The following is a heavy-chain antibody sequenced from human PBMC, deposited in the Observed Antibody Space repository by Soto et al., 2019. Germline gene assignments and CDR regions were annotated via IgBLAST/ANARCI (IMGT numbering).Heavy chain of an antibody. J-gene: IGHJ4*02. CDR2: ISGSGGST. CDR1: GFTFSSYA. Sequence: GGSLRLSCAASGFTFSSYAMSWVRQAPGKGLEWVSAISGSGGSTYYADSVKGRFTISRDNSKNTLYLQMNSLRAEDTAVYYCEKGGIHYYDSSGFDYWGQGTLVTVSS. V-gene: IGHV3-23*01. CDR3: EKGGIHYYDSSGFDY. D-gene: IGHD3-22*01.